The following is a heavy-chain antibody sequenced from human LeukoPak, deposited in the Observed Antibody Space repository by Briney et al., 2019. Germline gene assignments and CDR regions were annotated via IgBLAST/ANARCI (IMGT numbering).Heavy chain of an antibody. CDR3: ARGPPHLYITIFGVVNPRFDY. CDR2: IKQDGSQK. CDR1: GFTFSSYW. Sequence: QPGGSLRLSCSASGFTFSSYWMSWVRQAPGKGLEWVANIKQDGSQKYYVDSVKGRFTISRDNAKHSLYLQLNSLRAEDTAVYYCARGPPHLYITIFGVVNPRFDYWGQGTLVTVSS. V-gene: IGHV3-7*01. J-gene: IGHJ4*02. D-gene: IGHD3-3*01.